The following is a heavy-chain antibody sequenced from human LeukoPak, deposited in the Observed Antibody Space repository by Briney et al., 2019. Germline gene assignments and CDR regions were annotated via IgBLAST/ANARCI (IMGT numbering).Heavy chain of an antibody. J-gene: IGHJ4*02. CDR1: GFTSSSYA. V-gene: IGHV3-23*01. CDR3: AKDISPYSSSRAFDY. Sequence: PGGSLRLXCAASGFTSSSYAMSWVRQAPGKGLEWVSAISGSGGSTYYADSMKGRFTISRDNSKNTLYLQMNSLRAEDTAVYYCAKDISPYSSSRAFDYWGQGTLVTVSS. CDR2: ISGSGGST. D-gene: IGHD6-13*01.